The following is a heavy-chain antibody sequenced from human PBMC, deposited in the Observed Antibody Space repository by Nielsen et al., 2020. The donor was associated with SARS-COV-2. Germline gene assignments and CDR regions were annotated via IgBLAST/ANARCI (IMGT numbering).Heavy chain of an antibody. CDR1: GGSISSSSYY. Sequence: GSLRLSCTVSGGSISSSSYYWGWIRQPPGKGLEWIGSIYYSGSTYYNPSLTSRVTISVDMSKNQFSLKLNSVTAADTAVYYCATTPSSVTAYAVGYWGQGTLVTVSS. CDR3: ATTPSSVTAYAVGY. J-gene: IGHJ4*02. CDR2: IYYSGST. D-gene: IGHD2-21*02. V-gene: IGHV4-39*01.